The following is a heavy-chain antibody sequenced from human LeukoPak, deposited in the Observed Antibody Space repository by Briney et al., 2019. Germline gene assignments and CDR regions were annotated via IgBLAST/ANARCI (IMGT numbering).Heavy chain of an antibody. CDR2: IYSGGST. CDR1: GFTFSSYA. CDR3: ARDSAEIGVEGFDY. Sequence: PGGSLRLSCAASGFTFSSYAMSWVRQAPGKGLEWVSVIYSGGSTYYADSVKGRFTISRDNSKNTLYLQMNSLRAEDTAVYYCARDSAEIGVEGFDYWGQGPVVTVSS. J-gene: IGHJ4*02. V-gene: IGHV3-53*01. D-gene: IGHD2-21*01.